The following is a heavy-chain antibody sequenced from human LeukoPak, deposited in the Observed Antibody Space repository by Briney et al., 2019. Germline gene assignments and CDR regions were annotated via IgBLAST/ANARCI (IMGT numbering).Heavy chain of an antibody. CDR1: GFTFSSYG. CDR2: IRYDGSNK. V-gene: IGHV3-30*02. CDR3: AIGPLHYGGNSPVDY. J-gene: IGHJ4*02. Sequence: PGGSLRLSCAASGFTFSSYGMHWVRQAPGKGLEWVAFIRYDGSNKYYGDSVKGRFTISRDNSKNTLYLQMNSLRAEDTAVYYCAIGPLHYGGNSPVDYWGRGTLVTVSS. D-gene: IGHD4-23*01.